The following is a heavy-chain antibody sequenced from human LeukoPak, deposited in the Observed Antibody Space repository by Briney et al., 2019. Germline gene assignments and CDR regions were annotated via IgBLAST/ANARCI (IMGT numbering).Heavy chain of an antibody. D-gene: IGHD3-10*01. Sequence: NPSETLSLTCTVSGASINSYYWSWIRQPPGKGLEWIGYIYYSGSTNYNPSLKSRVTISVDTSKNQFSLKLSFVTAADTAVYYCAMGYGSGSGFDIWGQGTMVTVSS. CDR1: GASINSYY. J-gene: IGHJ3*02. CDR3: AMGYGSGSGFDI. V-gene: IGHV4-59*08. CDR2: IYYSGST.